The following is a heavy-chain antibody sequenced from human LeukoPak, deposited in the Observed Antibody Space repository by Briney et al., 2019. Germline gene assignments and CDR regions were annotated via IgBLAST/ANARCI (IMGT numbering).Heavy chain of an antibody. CDR1: GYTFTSYY. CDR3: ARDESTSPEMATIAY. Sequence: GASVKVSCKASGYTFTSYYMHWVRQAPGQGLEWMGIINPSGGSTSYAQKFQGRVTMTRDMSTSTVYMELSSLRSEDTAVYYCARDESTSPEMATIAYWGQGTLVTVSS. V-gene: IGHV1-46*01. D-gene: IGHD5-24*01. CDR2: INPSGGST. J-gene: IGHJ4*02.